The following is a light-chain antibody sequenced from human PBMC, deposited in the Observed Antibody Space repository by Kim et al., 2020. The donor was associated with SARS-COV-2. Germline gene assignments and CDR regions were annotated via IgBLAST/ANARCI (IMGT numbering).Light chain of an antibody. CDR3: QVWDSSTFNWV. J-gene: IGLJ3*02. CDR1: NIGSKN. Sequence: SYELTQPLSVSVALGQTARITCGGNNIGSKNVHWYQQKPGQAPVLVIYRDSNRPSGIPERFSGSNSGNTATLTISRAQAGDEADYYCQVWDSSTFNWVFGGGTKLTVL. V-gene: IGLV3-9*01. CDR2: RDS.